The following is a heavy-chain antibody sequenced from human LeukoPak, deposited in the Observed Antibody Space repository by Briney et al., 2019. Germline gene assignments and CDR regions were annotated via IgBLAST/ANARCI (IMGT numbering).Heavy chain of an antibody. J-gene: IGHJ3*02. CDR1: GFTFDDYG. CDR3: ARDKGVGATTAFDI. V-gene: IGHV3-20*04. Sequence: GGSLRLSCAASGFTFDDYGMSWVRQAPGKGLEWVSGINWNGGSTGYADSVKGRFTISRDNAKNSLYLQMNSLRAEDTALYYCARDKGVGATTAFDIWGQGTMVTVSS. CDR2: INWNGGST. D-gene: IGHD1-26*01.